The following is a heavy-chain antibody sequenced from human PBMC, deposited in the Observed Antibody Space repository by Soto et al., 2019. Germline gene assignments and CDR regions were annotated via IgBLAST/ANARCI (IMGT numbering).Heavy chain of an antibody. Sequence: GRSLRLSCAASGFTFSSYSMNWVRQAPGKGLEWVSYISSSSSTIYYADSVKGRFTISRDNAKNSLYLQMNSLRAEDTAVYYCARAPTGAGRWYFDLWGRGTLVTVSS. CDR3: ARAPTGAGRWYFDL. V-gene: IGHV3-48*04. J-gene: IGHJ2*01. CDR1: GFTFSSYS. D-gene: IGHD7-27*01. CDR2: ISSSSSTI.